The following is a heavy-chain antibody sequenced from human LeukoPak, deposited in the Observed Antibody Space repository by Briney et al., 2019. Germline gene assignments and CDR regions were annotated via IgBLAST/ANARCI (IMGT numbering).Heavy chain of an antibody. Sequence: ASVTVSCTASGYTFPSYFMHRVRQAPGQGLEWMGIINPTGGSTTYAQKFQGRVTMTRDTSTSTVYMELSSLRSDDTAVYYCARTAARRFDYWGQGTLVTVSS. CDR2: INPTGGST. D-gene: IGHD6-6*01. CDR1: GYTFPSYF. CDR3: ARTAARRFDY. J-gene: IGHJ4*02. V-gene: IGHV1-46*01.